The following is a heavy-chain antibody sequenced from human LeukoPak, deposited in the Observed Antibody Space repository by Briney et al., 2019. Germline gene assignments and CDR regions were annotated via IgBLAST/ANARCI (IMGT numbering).Heavy chain of an antibody. V-gene: IGHV3-23*01. CDR1: GFTFSSYA. D-gene: IGHD3-10*01. Sequence: GGSLRLSCAASGFTFSSYAMTWVRQAPGKGLEWVSALSDSGASKYYADSVKGRFTISRDNSKNTLYLQMNSLTADDTAVYYCASSPPAGITVSYFDYSGPGTLVTVSS. CDR3: ASSPPAGITVSYFDY. CDR2: LSDSGASK. J-gene: IGHJ4*02.